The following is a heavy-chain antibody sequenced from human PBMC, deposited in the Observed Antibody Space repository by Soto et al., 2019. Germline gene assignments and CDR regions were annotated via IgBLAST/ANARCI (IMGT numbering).Heavy chain of an antibody. D-gene: IGHD3-3*01. CDR2: ISSSSSYI. V-gene: IGHV3-21*01. Sequence: AASGCAVRGDSRNWERQAPGKGLEWVSSISSSSSYIYYADSVKGRFTISRDNAKNSLYLQMNSLRAEDTAVYYCARDATIFGVVIENWFDPWGQGTLVTVSS. CDR3: ARDATIFGVVIENWFDP. CDR1: GCAVRGDS. J-gene: IGHJ5*02.